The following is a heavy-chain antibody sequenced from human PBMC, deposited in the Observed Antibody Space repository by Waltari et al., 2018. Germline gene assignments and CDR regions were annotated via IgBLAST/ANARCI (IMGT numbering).Heavy chain of an antibody. J-gene: IGHJ4*02. Sequence: EVQLVDSGGGLVQPGGSLRLSCAASGFTFSSNLMSWVRQAPGRGLEWLANIKPDVSQQYYVDSVRGRFSISRDNAKNSLYLQLNSLRAEDTAIYYCARDFNWGWDFWGQGTLVTVSS. CDR3: ARDFNWGWDF. D-gene: IGHD7-27*01. CDR1: GFTFSSNL. V-gene: IGHV3-7*03. CDR2: IKPDVSQQ.